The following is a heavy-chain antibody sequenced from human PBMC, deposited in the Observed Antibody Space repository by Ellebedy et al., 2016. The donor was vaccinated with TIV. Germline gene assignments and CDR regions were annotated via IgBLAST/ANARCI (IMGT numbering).Heavy chain of an antibody. CDR3: ARDLNWGTT. CDR2: INPDGSEK. V-gene: IGHV3-7*01. CDR1: GFTFSSYW. D-gene: IGHD3-16*01. J-gene: IGHJ5*02. Sequence: GESLKISXAASGFTFSSYWMHWVRQAPGKGLEWVANINPDGSEKNCVGSVEGRFSISRDNAKNSLYLQMTSLRAEDTALYYCARDLNWGTTWGQGTLVTVSS.